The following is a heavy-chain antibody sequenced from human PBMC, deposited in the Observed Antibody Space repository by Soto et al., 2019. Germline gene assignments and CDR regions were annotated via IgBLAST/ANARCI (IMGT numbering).Heavy chain of an antibody. D-gene: IGHD3-3*01. V-gene: IGHV1-18*01. CDR2: ISAYNGNT. CDR3: ARGERSTIFGVVVQPTSFYYYGMDV. J-gene: IGHJ6*02. CDR1: GYTFTSYG. Sequence: ASVKVSCKASGYTFTSYGISWVRQAPGRGLECMGWISAYNGNTNYAQKLQGRVTMTTDTSTSTAYMELRSLRSDDTAVYYCARGERSTIFGVVVQPTSFYYYGMDVWGQGTTVTVSS.